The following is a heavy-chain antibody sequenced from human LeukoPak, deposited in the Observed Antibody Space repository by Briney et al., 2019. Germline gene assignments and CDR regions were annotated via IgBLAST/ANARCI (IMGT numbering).Heavy chain of an antibody. CDR1: GFIYSHYG. D-gene: IGHD4-11*01. Sequence: GGSLRLSCAACGFIYSHYGMHGVRQAPGKGLEWVAVIWSEETNRFYGGSVKGRFTISGENSENTVFLQMNSLRGEDTGVYYCVRDAQIVFDYRNPHPYWGHGALVTVSS. J-gene: IGHJ4*01. V-gene: IGHV3-33*04. CDR3: VRDAQIVFDYRNPHPY. CDR2: IWSEETNR.